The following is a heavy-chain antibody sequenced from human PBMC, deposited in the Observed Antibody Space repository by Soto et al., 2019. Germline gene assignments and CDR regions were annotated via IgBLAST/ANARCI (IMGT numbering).Heavy chain of an antibody. J-gene: IGHJ4*02. D-gene: IGHD5-12*01. Sequence: QLQLQESGSGLVKPSQTLSLTCAVSGGSISSGGYSWSWIRQPPGKGLEWIGYIYHSGSTYYNPSHEPRGTSAGDRSKNQFPLKLSSVTAADTAVYYCAAGGGLPRYYWGQGTLVTVSS. CDR3: AAGGGLPRYY. V-gene: IGHV4-30-2*01. CDR2: IYHSGST. CDR1: GGSISSGGYS.